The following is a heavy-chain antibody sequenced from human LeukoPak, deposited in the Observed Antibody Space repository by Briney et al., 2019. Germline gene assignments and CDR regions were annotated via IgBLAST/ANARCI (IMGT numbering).Heavy chain of an antibody. J-gene: IGHJ4*02. V-gene: IGHV3-30*03. D-gene: IGHD3-10*01. CDR1: GFTFSSYG. CDR2: ISYDGNNK. Sequence: PGGSLRLSCAASGFTFSSYGMHWVRQAPGKGLEWVAVISYDGNNKYYADSVKGRFTISRDNSKNTLYLQMNSLRAEDTAVYYCALTPDYYGSGSFDYWGQGTLVTVSS. CDR3: ALTPDYYGSGSFDY.